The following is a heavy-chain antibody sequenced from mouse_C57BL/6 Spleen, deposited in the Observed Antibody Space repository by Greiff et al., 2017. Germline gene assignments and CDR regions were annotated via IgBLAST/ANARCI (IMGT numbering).Heavy chain of an antibody. J-gene: IGHJ3*01. CDR1: GFTFSDYG. CDR2: ISSGSSTI. D-gene: IGHD1-1*01. CDR3: AKNYYGSPTWFAY. V-gene: IGHV5-17*01. Sequence: EVKLVESGGGLVKPGGSLKLSCAASGFTFSDYGMHWVRQAPEKGLEWVAYISSGSSTIYYADTVKGRFTISRDNAKNTLFLQMTSLRSEDTAMYYCAKNYYGSPTWFAYWGQGTLVTVSA.